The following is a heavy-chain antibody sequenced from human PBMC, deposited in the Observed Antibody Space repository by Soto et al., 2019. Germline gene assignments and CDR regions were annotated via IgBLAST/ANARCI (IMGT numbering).Heavy chain of an antibody. CDR1: GYSFTSYW. J-gene: IGHJ6*02. D-gene: IGHD3-10*01. V-gene: IGHV5-10-1*01. CDR2: IDPSDSYT. Sequence: GESLKISCKGSGYSFTSYWISWVRQMPGKGLEGIGRIDPSDSYTNYSPSFQGHVTISADKSISTAYLQWSSLKASDTAMYYCARKEGFILSECMAVWGQGTTVTVSS. CDR3: ARKEGFILSECMAV.